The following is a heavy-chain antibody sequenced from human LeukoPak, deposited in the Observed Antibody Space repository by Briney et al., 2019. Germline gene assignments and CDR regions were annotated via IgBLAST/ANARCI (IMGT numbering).Heavy chain of an antibody. V-gene: IGHV5-51*01. J-gene: IGHJ6*03. CDR3: AAVKGNTRYYMDV. CDR2: IYPGDSDT. CDR1: GYSFTSYW. Sequence: GESLQISCKVSGYSFTSYWIAWVRQMPGKGLEWMGVIYPGDSDTRYNPSFQGQVTISADKSISTAYLQWSSLKASDTAMYYCAAVKGNTRYYMDVWGKGTTVTVSS. D-gene: IGHD2-2*02.